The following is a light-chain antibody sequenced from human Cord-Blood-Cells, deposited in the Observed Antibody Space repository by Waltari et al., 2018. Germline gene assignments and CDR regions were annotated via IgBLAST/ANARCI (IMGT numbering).Light chain of an antibody. CDR1: QSISSW. CDR3: QQYNSDSMYT. J-gene: IGKJ2*01. CDR2: DAS. Sequence: DIHMTQSPSTLSASVGDRVHITCRASQSISSWLAWYQQKPGKAPKLLIYDASSVESGVPSRFSGSGSGTEFTLTISSLQPDDFATYYCQQYNSDSMYTFGQGTKLEIK. V-gene: IGKV1-5*01.